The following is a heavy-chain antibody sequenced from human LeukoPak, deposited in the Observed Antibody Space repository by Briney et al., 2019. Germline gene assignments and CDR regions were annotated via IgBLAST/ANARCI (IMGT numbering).Heavy chain of an antibody. J-gene: IGHJ5*02. CDR2: INPNSGGT. Sequence: ASVKVSCKASGYTFTGYYMHWVRQAPGQGLEWMGWINPNSGGTNYAQKFQGRVTMTRDTSISTAYMELSRLRSDDTAVYYCARIGRTMVRGVAYNWFDPWGQGTLVTVSS. CDR3: ARIGRTMVRGVAYNWFDP. V-gene: IGHV1-2*02. CDR1: GYTFTGYY. D-gene: IGHD3-10*01.